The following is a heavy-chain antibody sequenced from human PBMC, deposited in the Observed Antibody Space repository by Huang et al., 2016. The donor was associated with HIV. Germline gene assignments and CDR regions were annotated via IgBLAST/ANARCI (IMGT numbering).Heavy chain of an antibody. J-gene: IGHJ4*02. CDR1: GFTFNKYG. Sequence: QVQLVESGGGVVQPGRSLRVSCAASGFTFNKYGMHWVRQAPGRGLEWVAVISYEGRTTYYGDSVKGRFTISRDNSKNTLYLQMNSLRTKDTAMYYCAKNNVAYDFWSGYYTYWGQGALVTVSS. D-gene: IGHD3-3*01. CDR2: ISYEGRTT. V-gene: IGHV3-30*18. CDR3: AKNNVAYDFWSGYYTY.